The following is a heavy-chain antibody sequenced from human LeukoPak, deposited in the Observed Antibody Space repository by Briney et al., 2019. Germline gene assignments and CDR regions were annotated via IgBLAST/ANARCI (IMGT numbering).Heavy chain of an antibody. D-gene: IGHD3-9*01. V-gene: IGHV3-23*01. CDR2: ISGSGGST. CDR1: GFTFSSYA. Sequence: GGSLRLSCAASGFTFSSYAMSWVRQAPGKGLEWVSAISGSGGSTYYADSVKGRFTISRDNSKNTLYLQMNSLRAEDTAVYYRAKGGLRYFDWSEGYYFDYWGQGTLVTVSS. J-gene: IGHJ4*02. CDR3: AKGGLRYFDWSEGYYFDY.